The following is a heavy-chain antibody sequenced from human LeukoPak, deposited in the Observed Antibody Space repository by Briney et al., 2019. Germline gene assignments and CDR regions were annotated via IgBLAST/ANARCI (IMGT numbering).Heavy chain of an antibody. CDR2: INPSGGST. V-gene: IGHV1-46*01. J-gene: IGHJ4*02. CDR3: ARMDQWGNRKPFDY. Sequence: ASVKVSCKASGYTFTNYGISWVRQAPGQGLEWMGIINPSGGSTTYAQKFQGRVTMTRDKSTSTVYMELSSLRSDDTAVYYCARMDQWGNRKPFDYWGQGTLVTVSS. CDR1: GYTFTNYG. D-gene: IGHD3-16*01.